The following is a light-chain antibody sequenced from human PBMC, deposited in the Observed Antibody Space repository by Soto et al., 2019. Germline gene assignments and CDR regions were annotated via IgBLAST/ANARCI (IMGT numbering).Light chain of an antibody. CDR3: QQSYSNPFT. CDR2: AAS. V-gene: IGKV1-39*01. CDR1: QSIGGY. Sequence: DIQMTRSPSSLSASVGDRVTVTCRSSQSIGGYLNWYQQKPGKAPKLLMHAASTLQSGVPSRFSGSGSGTDYTLTISSLQPEDFATYCCQQSYSNPFTFGPGTQVEIK. J-gene: IGKJ3*01.